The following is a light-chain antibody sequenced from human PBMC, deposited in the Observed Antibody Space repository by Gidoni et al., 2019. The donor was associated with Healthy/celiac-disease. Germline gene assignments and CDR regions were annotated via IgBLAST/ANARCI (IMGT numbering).Light chain of an antibody. CDR2: DAS. CDR1: QSVSSY. V-gene: IGKV3-11*01. J-gene: IGKJ4*01. Sequence: EIVLTQSPAPLSWCPGERDTLSCRASQSVSSYLAWYQQKPGQAPSLLINDASNRATGIPARFSGSGSGTDFTLPISSLEPEDFAVYYCQQRSNWPPVTFGGGTKVEIK. CDR3: QQRSNWPPVT.